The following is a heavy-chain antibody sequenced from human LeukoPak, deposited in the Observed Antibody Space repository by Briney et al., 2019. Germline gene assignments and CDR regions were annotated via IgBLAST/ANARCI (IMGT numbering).Heavy chain of an antibody. CDR3: ARVGNLYDYYFRDV. Sequence: GGSLRLSCAASGFPFSDYDMSWIRQAPGKGLEWVANIKQDGSEKYYVDSVKGRFTISRDNAKNSLYLQMNSLRAEDTAVYYCARVGNLYDYYFRDVWGKGTTVTISS. J-gene: IGHJ6*03. CDR1: GFPFSDYD. D-gene: IGHD1-14*01. CDR2: IKQDGSEK. V-gene: IGHV3-7*01.